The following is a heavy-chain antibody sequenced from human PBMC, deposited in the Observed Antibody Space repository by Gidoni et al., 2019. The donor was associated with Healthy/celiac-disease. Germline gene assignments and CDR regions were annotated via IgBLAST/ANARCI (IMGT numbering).Heavy chain of an antibody. D-gene: IGHD6-13*01. J-gene: IGHJ5*02. V-gene: IGHV3-23*01. CDR1: GFTFSSYA. CDR2: ISGSGGST. CDR3: ANTMAAGDP. Sequence: EVQLLESGGGVVQPGGSLRLSCAAYGFTFSSYAMSWVRQAPGKGLEWVSAISGSGGSTCYADSVKGRFTISRDNSKNPLYLQMNSLRAEDTAVYYCANTMAAGDPWGQGTLVTVSS.